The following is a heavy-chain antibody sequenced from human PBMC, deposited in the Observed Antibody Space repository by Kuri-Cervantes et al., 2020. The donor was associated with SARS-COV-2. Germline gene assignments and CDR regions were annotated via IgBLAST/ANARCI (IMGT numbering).Heavy chain of an antibody. J-gene: IGHJ6*02. V-gene: IGHV3-74*01. CDR2: INPDGSYT. D-gene: IGHD3-16*01. Sequence: GESLKISCAASGFTFSSYSMNWVRQAPGKGLVWVSRINPDGSYTNNADSVKGRFTISRDNAKNTLYLQMNSLRAEDTAVYYCATAVWGIYYYYGMDVWGQGTTVTVSS. CDR3: ATAVWGIYYYYGMDV. CDR1: GFTFSSYS.